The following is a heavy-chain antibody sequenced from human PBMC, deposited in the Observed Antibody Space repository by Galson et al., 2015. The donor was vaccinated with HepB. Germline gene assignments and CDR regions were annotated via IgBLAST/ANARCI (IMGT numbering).Heavy chain of an antibody. CDR2: TYYTSKWKN. Sequence: CAISGDSVPSYNAAWNWIRQSPSRGLEWLGRTYYTSKWKNDYAESVKSRISIKADTSKNQFSLELNSVTPDDTAVYFCARDKYYHSSDHYFDYWGQGTLVTVSS. J-gene: IGHJ4*02. CDR1: GDSVPSYNAA. V-gene: IGHV6-1*01. CDR3: ARDKYYHSSDHYFDY. D-gene: IGHD3-22*01.